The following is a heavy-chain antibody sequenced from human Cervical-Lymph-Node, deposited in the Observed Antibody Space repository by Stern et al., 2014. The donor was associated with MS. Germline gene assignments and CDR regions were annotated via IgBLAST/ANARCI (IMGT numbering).Heavy chain of an antibody. D-gene: IGHD3-3*01. J-gene: IGHJ5*02. CDR3: ARVVRFLEWVPFDP. CDR2: IYEDESS. V-gene: IGHV4-30-2*01. CDR1: GGSVSSGGYT. Sequence: QVQLQESGSGLVRPSQTLSLTCTVSGGSVSSGGYTWSWLRQPPGKGLEWIGYIYEDESSYYNPSLKSRVTISTDRSKNQFSLRLSSMTAADTALYYCARVVRFLEWVPFDPWGQGILVTVSS.